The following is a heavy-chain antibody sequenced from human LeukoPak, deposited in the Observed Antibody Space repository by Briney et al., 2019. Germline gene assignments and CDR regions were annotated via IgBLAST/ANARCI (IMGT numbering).Heavy chain of an antibody. D-gene: IGHD2-2*03. CDR1: GGSISSYY. Sequence: PSETLSLTCTVSGGSISSYYWSWIRQPPGKGLEWIGYIYYSGSTNYNPSLKSRVTISVDTSKNQFSLKLSSVTAADTAVYYCARQRELGYCSSTSCYADYYYGMDVWGQGTTVTVPS. V-gene: IGHV4-59*08. CDR2: IYYSGST. CDR3: ARQRELGYCSSTSCYADYYYGMDV. J-gene: IGHJ6*02.